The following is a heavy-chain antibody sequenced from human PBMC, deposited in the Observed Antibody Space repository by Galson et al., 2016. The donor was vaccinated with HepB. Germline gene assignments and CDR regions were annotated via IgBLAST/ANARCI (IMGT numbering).Heavy chain of an antibody. J-gene: IGHJ4*02. V-gene: IGHV3-48*02. Sequence: SLRLSCAASGFTFSSYSMNWVRQAPGKGLEWVSYISYNSKSIYYADSVKGRFSISRDNAKNSLDLQMNSLRDEDTAVYYCAKSGGGYTYGTGGLDDWGQGTLVTVSS. CDR2: ISYNSKSI. CDR1: GFTFSSYS. CDR3: AKSGGGYTYGTGGLDD. D-gene: IGHD5-18*01.